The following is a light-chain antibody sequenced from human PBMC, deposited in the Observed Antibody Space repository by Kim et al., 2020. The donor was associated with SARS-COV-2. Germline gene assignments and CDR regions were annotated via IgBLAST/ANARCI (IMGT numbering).Light chain of an antibody. J-gene: IGKJ5*01. CDR1: QSLDTIY. CDR3: QKYGSSLT. V-gene: IGKV3-20*01. CDR2: GTS. Sequence: LSRGERVTLSCRASQSLDTIYIAWYQQRPGQAPRLLIHGTSTRAIGIPERFRGSGSGTDFTLTINTLEPEDSAIDYCQKYGSSLTFFQGTRLWIK.